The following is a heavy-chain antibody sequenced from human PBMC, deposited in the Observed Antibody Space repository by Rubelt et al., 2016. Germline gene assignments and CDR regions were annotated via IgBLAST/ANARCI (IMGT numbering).Heavy chain of an antibody. Sequence: QVQLVQSGAEVKKPGASVKVSCKTSGYTFTGYDINWVRQATGQGLEWMGRMNPNSGETAFAQKFQDRVAMTRDISTRTAYMELSSLTSEDTGLYYWATDVGVVTAMKDWGQGTLVTVSS. CDR1: GYTFTGYD. J-gene: IGHJ4*02. CDR3: ATDVGVVTAMKD. D-gene: IGHD2-21*02. CDR2: MNPNSGET. V-gene: IGHV1-8*01.